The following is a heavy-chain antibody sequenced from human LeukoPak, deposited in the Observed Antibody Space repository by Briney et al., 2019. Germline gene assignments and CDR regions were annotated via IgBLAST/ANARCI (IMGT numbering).Heavy chain of an antibody. Sequence: PSETLSLTCTVSGGTISSYYWNWIRQPPGKGLEWIGYIHSGGSTKYNPSLKSRVTISVDTSKNQFSLKLSSVTAADRAVYYCARWYSSGWAFDYWGQGTLVTVSS. J-gene: IGHJ4*02. CDR1: GGTISSYY. CDR3: ARWYSSGWAFDY. CDR2: IHSGGST. D-gene: IGHD6-19*01. V-gene: IGHV4-59*08.